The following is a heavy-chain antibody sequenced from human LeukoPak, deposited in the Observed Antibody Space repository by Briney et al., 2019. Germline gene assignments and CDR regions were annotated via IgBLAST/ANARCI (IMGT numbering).Heavy chain of an antibody. CDR2: IIPMPGTT. Sequence: SVRVSCKSSGGTLRTYAMSWVRQAPGQGVEWMGRIIPMPGTTDYAQKFQGRVTITAHRSTTTAYMELSSLRSEHTAMYYCASDSGDEAGEAAHTNYWGQGTPVTVSS. J-gene: IGHJ4*02. CDR3: ASDSGDEAGEAAHTNY. D-gene: IGHD7-27*01. CDR1: GGTLRTYA. V-gene: IGHV1-69*04.